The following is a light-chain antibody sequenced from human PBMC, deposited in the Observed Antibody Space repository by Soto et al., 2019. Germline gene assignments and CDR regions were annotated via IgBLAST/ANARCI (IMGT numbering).Light chain of an antibody. CDR2: AAS. Sequence: DIQLTQSPSFPSASVGDRVTITCRANQDISSYLAWYQQKPGKAPKLLIYAASTLQSGVPSRFSGSGSGTEFTLTISSLQPEDFATYHCQQLNSYTFGQGTRLGIK. CDR1: QDISSY. V-gene: IGKV1-9*01. CDR3: QQLNSYT. J-gene: IGKJ5*01.